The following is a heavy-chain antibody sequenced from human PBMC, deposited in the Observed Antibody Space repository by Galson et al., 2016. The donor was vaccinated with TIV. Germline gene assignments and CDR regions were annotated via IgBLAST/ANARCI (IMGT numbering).Heavy chain of an antibody. Sequence: SVKVSCKASGVPFSSYPISWVRQAPGQGLEWMGGIIPIFRIANYAQRFRDRVTITRDESTSTFYMDLNSLRSDDTAIYYCARAAGIHFHDALDVWGQGTKVTVSS. D-gene: IGHD5-18*01. CDR2: IIPIFRIA. V-gene: IGHV1-69*05. CDR1: GVPFSSYP. J-gene: IGHJ3*01. CDR3: ARAAGIHFHDALDV.